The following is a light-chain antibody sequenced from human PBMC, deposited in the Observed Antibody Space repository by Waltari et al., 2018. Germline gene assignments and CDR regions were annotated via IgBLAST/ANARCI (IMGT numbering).Light chain of an antibody. CDR2: RNN. Sequence: QAGLTQPPSVSKGLRQTAPPTCTGNTNNVCNQGAAWLQQHQGHPPKLLSYRNNNRPSGISERLSASRSGNTASLTITGLQPEDEADYYCSAWDSSLSAVVFGGGTKLTVL. J-gene: IGLJ2*01. CDR1: TNNVCNQG. V-gene: IGLV10-54*01. CDR3: SAWDSSLSAVV.